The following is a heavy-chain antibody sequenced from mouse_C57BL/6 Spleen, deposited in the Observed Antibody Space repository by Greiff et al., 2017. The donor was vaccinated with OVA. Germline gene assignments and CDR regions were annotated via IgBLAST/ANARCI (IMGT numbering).Heavy chain of an antibody. CDR2: IYPGDGDT. V-gene: IGHV1-80*01. D-gene: IGHD1-1*02. CDR3: ARSEGYGGTY. CDR1: GYAFSSYW. J-gene: IGHJ3*01. Sequence: HVHVKPSWAELVKPGASVKISCKASGYAFSSYWMNWVKQRPGKGLAWIGQIYPGDGDTNYNGKFKGKATLTADKSSSTAYMQLSSLTSEDSAVYLCARSEGYGGTYWGQGTLVTVSA.